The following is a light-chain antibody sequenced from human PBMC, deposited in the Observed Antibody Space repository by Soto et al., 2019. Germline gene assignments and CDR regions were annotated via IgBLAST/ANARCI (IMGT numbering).Light chain of an antibody. CDR2: DAS. J-gene: IGKJ5*01. V-gene: IGKV3-20*01. CDR1: QSVTTS. CDR3: QQYGNSQIT. Sequence: EIVLTQSPGTLSLSPGERATLSCRASQSVTTSLAWYKQKPGQAPRLLIYDASTRTTGVPDRFSGSGSGTDFTLTISRLEPEDFAVYYCQQYGNSQITFAQGTRLEIK.